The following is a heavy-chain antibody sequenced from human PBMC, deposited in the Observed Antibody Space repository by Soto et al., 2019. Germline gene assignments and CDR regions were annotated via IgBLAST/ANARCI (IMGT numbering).Heavy chain of an antibody. CDR3: ARDRDYYDSSGYYGWYYGMDV. D-gene: IGHD3-22*01. J-gene: IGHJ6*02. CDR2: IYSGGST. CDR1: GFTVSSNY. V-gene: IGHV3-53*01. Sequence: GGSLRLSCAASGFTVSSNYMSWVRQAPGKGLEWVSVIYSGGSTYYADSVKGRFTISRDNSKNTLYLQMNSLRAEDTAVYYCARDRDYYDSSGYYGWYYGMDVWGQGTTVTVSS.